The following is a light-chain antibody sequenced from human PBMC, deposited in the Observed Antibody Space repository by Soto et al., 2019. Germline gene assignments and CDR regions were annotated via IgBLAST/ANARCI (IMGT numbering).Light chain of an antibody. CDR2: NNN. CDR1: SSNIGNNA. Sequence: QSVLTQPPSASGTPGQRVTISCSGSSSNIGNNAVSWYHQFPGTAPKLLIYNNNQRPSGVPDRFSGSKSGTSASLAISGLQSEDEADYYCATWDDSLNARGVVGGGTKLTVL. V-gene: IGLV1-44*01. J-gene: IGLJ3*02. CDR3: ATWDDSLNARGV.